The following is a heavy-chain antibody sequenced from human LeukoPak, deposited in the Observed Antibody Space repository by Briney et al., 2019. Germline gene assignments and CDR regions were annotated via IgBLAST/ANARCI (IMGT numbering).Heavy chain of an antibody. CDR1: GFPFSDYV. D-gene: IGHD6-25*01. Sequence: GGSLRLSCAASGFPFSDYVMIWVRQPPGKGLEWVSAISGSGGSTYYADSVKGRFTISRDNSKNTLYLQMNSLRTEDTAVYYCAKGGRQRAFDYWGQGTLVTVSS. V-gene: IGHV3-23*01. CDR2: ISGSGGST. J-gene: IGHJ4*02. CDR3: AKGGRQRAFDY.